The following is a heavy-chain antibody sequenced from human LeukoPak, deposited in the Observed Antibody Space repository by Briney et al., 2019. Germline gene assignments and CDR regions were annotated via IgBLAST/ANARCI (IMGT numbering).Heavy chain of an antibody. CDR1: GGSISSYY. J-gene: IGHJ4*02. V-gene: IGHV4-59*01. CDR2: IYYSGST. CDR3: ARYRSTRSFDY. Sequence: SETLSLTCTVSGGSISSYYWSWIRQPPGKGLEWIGYIYYSGSTNYNPSLKSRVIISVDTSKNQFSLKLSSVTAADTAVYYCARYRSTRSFDYWGQGTLVTVSS. D-gene: IGHD5/OR15-5a*01.